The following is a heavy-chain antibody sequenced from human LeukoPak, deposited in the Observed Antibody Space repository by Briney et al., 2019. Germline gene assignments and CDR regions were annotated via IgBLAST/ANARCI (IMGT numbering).Heavy chain of an antibody. J-gene: IGHJ4*02. Sequence: SQTLSLTCTVSGGSISSGGYYWSWIRQPPGKGLEWIGYIYHSGSTYYNPSLKSRVTISVDRSKNQFSLKLSSVTAADTAVYYCARARDSSGYFFSDYWGQGTLVTVSS. V-gene: IGHV4-30-2*01. CDR2: IYHSGST. CDR1: GGSISSGGYY. CDR3: ARARDSSGYFFSDY. D-gene: IGHD3-22*01.